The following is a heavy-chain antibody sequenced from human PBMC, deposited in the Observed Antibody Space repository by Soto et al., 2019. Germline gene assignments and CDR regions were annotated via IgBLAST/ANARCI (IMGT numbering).Heavy chain of an antibody. CDR2: ALHSGST. CDR3: ARVFAPWSDFWTGFYAFGL. D-gene: IGHD3-3*01. J-gene: IGHJ4*02. Sequence: HLQESGPALVKPSETLSLTCTVSGGYVDSYADYWAWIRQTPGKGLEWLGTALHSGSTYDRPSHSSRLLISVDTSQNRVSQRVRSVSATDTAVYLCARVFAPWSDFWTGFYAFGLWGQGIIVTGSA. V-gene: IGHV4-39*01. CDR1: GGYVDSYADY.